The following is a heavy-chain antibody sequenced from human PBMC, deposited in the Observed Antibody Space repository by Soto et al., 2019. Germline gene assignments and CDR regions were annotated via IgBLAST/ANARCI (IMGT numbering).Heavy chain of an antibody. D-gene: IGHD1-26*01. CDR2: IVVGSGNT. J-gene: IGHJ6*02. CDR3: AAVRGGDIVGARNYYYYGMDV. Sequence: SVKVSCKASGFTFTSSAVQWVRQARGQRLEWIGWIVVGSGNTNYAQKFQERVTITRDMSTSTAYMELSSLRSEDTAVYYCAAVRGGDIVGARNYYYYGMDVWGQGTTVTVSS. CDR1: GFTFTSSA. V-gene: IGHV1-58*01.